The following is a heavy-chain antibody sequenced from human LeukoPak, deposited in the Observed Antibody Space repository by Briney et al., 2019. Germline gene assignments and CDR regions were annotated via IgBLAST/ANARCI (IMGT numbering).Heavy chain of an antibody. CDR1: GFTFSGFW. V-gene: IGHV3-74*01. CDR2: IDAGGSTT. Sequence: GRSLRLSCAASGFTFSGFWMHWVRQPPGKGLVWVSRIDAGGSTTTYADSVKGRFTISRDNAKNTVYLQINSLRAEDTAVYYCATLNSFGNAYWRQGVLVTVSS. J-gene: IGHJ4*02. D-gene: IGHD5-18*01. CDR3: ATLNSFGNAY.